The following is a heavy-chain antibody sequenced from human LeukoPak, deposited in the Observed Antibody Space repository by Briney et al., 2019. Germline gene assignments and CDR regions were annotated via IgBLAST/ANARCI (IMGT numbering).Heavy chain of an antibody. CDR3: ARSTIGYCSGGSCYSLDYFDY. J-gene: IGHJ4*02. CDR2: ISAYNGNT. V-gene: IGHV1-18*01. D-gene: IGHD2-15*01. Sequence: ASVEVSCKASGYTFTSYGISWVRQAPGQGLEWMGWISAYNGNTNYAQKLQGRVTMTTDTSTSTAYMELRSLRSDDTAVYYCARSTIGYCSGGSCYSLDYFDYWGQGTLVTVSS. CDR1: GYTFTSYG.